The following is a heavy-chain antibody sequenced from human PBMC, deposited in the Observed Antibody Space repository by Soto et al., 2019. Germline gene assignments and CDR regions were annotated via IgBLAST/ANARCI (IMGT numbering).Heavy chain of an antibody. CDR2: IYWDDDK. D-gene: IGHD3-3*01. CDR3: AHRVLRAVFGLVTTTAIYFDF. Sequence: QITLNESGPTVVKPTDTLTLTCTFSGFSLTTSGVGVGWVRQSPGKAPEGRAFIYWDDDKRYSTSLKSRLTITEDHSKNQVVLTMANVAPADTATYYCAHRVLRAVFGLVTTTAIYFDFWGQGTPVVVSS. CDR1: GFSLTTSGVG. J-gene: IGHJ4*02. V-gene: IGHV2-5*02.